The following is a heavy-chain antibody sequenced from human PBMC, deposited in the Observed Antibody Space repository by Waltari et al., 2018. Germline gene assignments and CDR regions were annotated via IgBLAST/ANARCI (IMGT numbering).Heavy chain of an antibody. CDR3: ARGPGGNSDFDY. CDR2: INHSGST. CDR1: GGSFRGYY. J-gene: IGHJ4*02. V-gene: IGHV4-34*01. Sequence: QVQLQQWGAGLLKPSETLSLTCAVYGGSFRGYYWSWTRQPPGKGLEWIGEINHSGSTNYNPSLKSRVTISVDTSKNQFSLKLSSVTAADTAVYYCARGPGGNSDFDYWGQGTLVTVSS. D-gene: IGHD2-21*02.